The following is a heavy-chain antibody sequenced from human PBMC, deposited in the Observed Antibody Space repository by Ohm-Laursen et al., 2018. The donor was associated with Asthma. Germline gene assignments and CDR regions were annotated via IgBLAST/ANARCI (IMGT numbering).Heavy chain of an antibody. V-gene: IGHV1-3*01. Sequence: GSSVKVSCKASGYTFTSYAMHWVRQAPGQRLEWMGWINAGNGNTKYSQKFQGRVTITRDTSASTAYMELSSLRSEDTAVYYCAREGYGDYGIWFDPWGQGTLVTVSS. D-gene: IGHD4-17*01. J-gene: IGHJ5*02. CDR3: AREGYGDYGIWFDP. CDR1: GYTFTSYA. CDR2: INAGNGNT.